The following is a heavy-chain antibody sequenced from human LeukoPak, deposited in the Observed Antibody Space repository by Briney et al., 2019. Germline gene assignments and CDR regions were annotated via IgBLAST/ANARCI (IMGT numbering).Heavy chain of an antibody. CDR1: GYTFTNDD. CDR2: MNPNSGDT. V-gene: IGHV1-8*01. CDR3: ARVSRQLWSPHKFIDY. Sequence: ASVKVSCKASGYTFTNDDINWVRQAPGQGLEWMGWMNPNSGDTGYAQKFQGRVTMTRNTPISTAYMELSSLRSEDTAVYYCARVSRQLWSPHKFIDYWGQGTLVTVSS. D-gene: IGHD5-18*01. J-gene: IGHJ4*02.